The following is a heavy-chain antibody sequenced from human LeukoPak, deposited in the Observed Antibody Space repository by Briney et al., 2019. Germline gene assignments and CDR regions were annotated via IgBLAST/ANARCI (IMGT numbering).Heavy chain of an antibody. D-gene: IGHD3-16*01. CDR1: GFTFSSYSMN. Sequence: GSLRLSCAASGFTFSSYSMNWVRQSPGKGLEWIGSIYSSGNSYYNPSLKSRATISPDTSKNQYSLRLTSVTAADTAVYYCARRGIWDLQIGNWFDPWGQGILVTVSS. CDR2: IYSSGNS. J-gene: IGHJ5*02. CDR3: ARRGIWDLQIGNWFDP. V-gene: IGHV4-39*01.